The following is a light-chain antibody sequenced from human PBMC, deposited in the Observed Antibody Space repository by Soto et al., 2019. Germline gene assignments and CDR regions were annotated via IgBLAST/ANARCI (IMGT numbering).Light chain of an antibody. CDR2: GAS. CDR1: QSVSSN. Sequence: EMVMTQSPATLSVSPGERATLSCRASQSVSSNLAWYQQKPGQAPRLLIYGASSRATGIPDRFSGSGSGTDFTLTISRLEPEDFAVYYCQQYGSSRGTFGQGTKVDIK. J-gene: IGKJ1*01. V-gene: IGKV3-20*01. CDR3: QQYGSSRGT.